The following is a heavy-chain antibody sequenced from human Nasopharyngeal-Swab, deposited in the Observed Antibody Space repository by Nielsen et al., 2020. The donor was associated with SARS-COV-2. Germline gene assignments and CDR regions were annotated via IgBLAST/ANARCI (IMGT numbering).Heavy chain of an antibody. Sequence: KVSCKGSGYSFTNHWIGWVRQMPGKGLEWMGVFNPGDSNTRYSPSFQGQVTISADKSISTAYLQWSSLKASDTAMYYCARPGVENYYDSSGYYADAFDIWGQGTMVTVSS. J-gene: IGHJ3*02. D-gene: IGHD3-22*01. CDR3: ARPGVENYYDSSGYYADAFDI. V-gene: IGHV5-51*01. CDR1: GYSFTNHW. CDR2: FNPGDSNT.